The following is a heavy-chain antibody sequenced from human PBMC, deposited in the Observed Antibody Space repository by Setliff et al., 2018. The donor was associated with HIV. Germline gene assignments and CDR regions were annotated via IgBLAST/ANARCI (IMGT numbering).Heavy chain of an antibody. CDR2: INHSRST. CDR1: GGSFRGYY. V-gene: IGHV4-34*01. D-gene: IGHD4-17*01. J-gene: IGHJ5*02. CDR3: ARNPRLSITPGRTTVNGWFDP. Sequence: SETLSLTCAVYGGSFRGYYWSWIRQPPGKGLEWIGEINHSRSTNYNPSFKSRVTMSVDTPKNQFSLKLSSVTAADTAVYYCARNPRLSITPGRTTVNGWFDPWGQGTLVTVSS.